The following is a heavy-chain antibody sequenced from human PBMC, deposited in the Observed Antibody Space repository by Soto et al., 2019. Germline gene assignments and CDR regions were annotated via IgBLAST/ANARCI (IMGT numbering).Heavy chain of an antibody. CDR2: IYYSGST. Sequence: SETLSLTCTVSGGSISTADYYWSWIRQPPGKALEWIGYIYYSGSTYYNPSLKSRLTMSVDTSKNQFSLKLTSVTAADTAVYYCAMLLTGYSSSWPYYYYGMDVWGQGTTVTVSS. CDR3: AMLLTGYSSSWPYYYYGMDV. V-gene: IGHV4-30-4*01. J-gene: IGHJ6*02. CDR1: GGSISTADYY. D-gene: IGHD6-13*01.